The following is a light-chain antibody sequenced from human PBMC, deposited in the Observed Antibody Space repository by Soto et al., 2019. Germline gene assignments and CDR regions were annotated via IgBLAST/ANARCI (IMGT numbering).Light chain of an antibody. CDR1: SSNIGAGYD. J-gene: IGLJ2*01. V-gene: IGLV1-40*01. CDR3: QSYDSSLSVLV. CDR2: GNS. Sequence: QSVLTQPPSVSGAPGQRVTISCTGSSSNIGAGYDVHWYQQLPGTAPKLLIYGNSNRPSGVPDRFSGSKSGTSASLAITGLQAEAEADYYCQSYDSSLSVLVFGGGTKLTVL.